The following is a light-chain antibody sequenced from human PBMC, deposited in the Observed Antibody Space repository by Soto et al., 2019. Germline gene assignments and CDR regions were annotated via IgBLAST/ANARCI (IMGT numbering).Light chain of an antibody. V-gene: IGKV3-11*01. J-gene: IGKJ1*01. Sequence: EIVLTQSPAILSMSPGERATLSCRASQSVSSYFALYQQKPGQAPRLLIYDASHRAPGVPASVRVSGSGTDFTLTISRLEPEDFAVYYCQQRRYWPVTFGQGTKVEIK. CDR2: DAS. CDR1: QSVSSY. CDR3: QQRRYWPVT.